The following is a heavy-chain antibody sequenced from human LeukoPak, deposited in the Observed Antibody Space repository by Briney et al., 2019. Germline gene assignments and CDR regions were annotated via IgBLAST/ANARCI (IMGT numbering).Heavy chain of an antibody. J-gene: IGHJ4*02. CDR3: ARDQRGYYGSGTLDY. Sequence: PGGSLRLSCAASGFTLSGFGMNWVRQAPGKRLEWVSSIIGSGRDTYYADSVKGRITISRDNSKNTVYLQMNSLRAEDTAVYYCARDQRGYYGSGTLDYWGQGTLVTVSS. CDR2: IIGSGRDT. V-gene: IGHV3-23*01. CDR1: GFTLSGFG. D-gene: IGHD3-10*01.